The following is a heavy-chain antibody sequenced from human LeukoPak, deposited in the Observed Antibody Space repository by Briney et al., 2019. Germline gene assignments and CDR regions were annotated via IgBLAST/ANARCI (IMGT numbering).Heavy chain of an antibody. D-gene: IGHD6-13*01. CDR3: ATQGGYSSSWYAFHYGMDV. CDR2: IYYSGST. J-gene: IGHJ6*02. V-gene: IGHV4-59*01. CDR1: GGPISSYY. Sequence: SETLSLTCTVSGGPISSYYWSWIRQPPGKGLEWIGYIYYSGSTNYNPSLKSRVTISVDTSKNQFSLKLSSVTAADTAVYYCATQGGYSSSWYAFHYGMDVWGQGTTVTVSS.